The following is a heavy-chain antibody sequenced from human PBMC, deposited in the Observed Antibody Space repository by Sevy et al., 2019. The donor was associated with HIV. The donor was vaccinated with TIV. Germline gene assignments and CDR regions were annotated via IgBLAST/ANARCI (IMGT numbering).Heavy chain of an antibody. Sequence: SETLSLTCAVYGGSFSGYYWSWIRQPPGKGLEWIGEINHSGSTNYNPSLESRVTISVDTSKNQFSLKLTSVTAADTAVYYCARGGVVGYSYGYRWHAFDIWGQGTMVTVSS. V-gene: IGHV4-34*01. CDR1: GGSFSGYY. CDR2: INHSGST. CDR3: ARGGVVGYSYGYRWHAFDI. J-gene: IGHJ3*02. D-gene: IGHD5-18*01.